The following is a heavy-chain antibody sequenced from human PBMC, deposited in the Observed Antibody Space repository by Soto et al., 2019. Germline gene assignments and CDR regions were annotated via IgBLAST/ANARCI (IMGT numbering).Heavy chain of an antibody. CDR1: GGSFSGYY. CDR2: INHSGST. D-gene: IGHD3-3*01. V-gene: IGHV4-34*01. CDR3: ARGTGVVYYYYYGMDV. J-gene: IGHJ6*02. Sequence: SETQSLTCAVYGGSFSGYYWSWIRQPPGKGLEWIGEINHSGSTNYNPSLKSRVTISVDTSKNQLSLKLSSVTAADTAVYYCARGTGVVYYYYYGMDVWGQGTTVTVSS.